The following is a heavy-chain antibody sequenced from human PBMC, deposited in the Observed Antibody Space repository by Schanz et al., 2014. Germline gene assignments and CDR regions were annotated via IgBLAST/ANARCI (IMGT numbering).Heavy chain of an antibody. V-gene: IGHV1-2*06. CDR3: VRELSGGTFDY. J-gene: IGHJ4*02. CDR1: GYSFSAYY. Sequence: QVKLVQSGPEVKEPGASVKVSCKASGYSFSAYYIHWMRQAPGQGLEWLGRFTHISQKFQRRVTMTRDTSSTTAYMELNSLRSDDTAVYYCVRELSGGTFDYWGQGALVTVSS. CDR2: FT. D-gene: IGHD1-1*01.